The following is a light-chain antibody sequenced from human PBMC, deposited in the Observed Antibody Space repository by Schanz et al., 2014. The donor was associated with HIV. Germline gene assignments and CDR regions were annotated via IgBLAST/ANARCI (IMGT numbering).Light chain of an antibody. Sequence: EIVLTQSPGTLSLSLGERATLSCRASQSVSSNFLAWYQQKPNQAPRLLIFGASNRATGIPDRFSGSESGTEFTLTISSLQSEDFAVYYCQQYNNWPFTFGQGTRLEIK. J-gene: IGKJ5*01. CDR3: QQYNNWPFT. CDR2: GAS. V-gene: IGKV3D-15*01. CDR1: QSVSSN.